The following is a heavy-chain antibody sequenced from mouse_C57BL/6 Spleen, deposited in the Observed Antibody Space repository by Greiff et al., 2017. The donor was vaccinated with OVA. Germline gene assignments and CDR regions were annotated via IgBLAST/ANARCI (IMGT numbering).Heavy chain of an antibody. Sequence: VQLQQSVAELVRPGASVKLSCTASGFHIKNTYMHWVKQRPEQGLEWIGRIDPANGNTKYAPKFQGKATITADTSSNTAYLQLSSLTSEDTAIYYCARQALLCDYWGQGTTLTVSS. CDR1: GFHIKNTY. V-gene: IGHV14-3*01. J-gene: IGHJ2*01. CDR2: IDPANGNT. D-gene: IGHD2-1*01. CDR3: ARQALLCDY.